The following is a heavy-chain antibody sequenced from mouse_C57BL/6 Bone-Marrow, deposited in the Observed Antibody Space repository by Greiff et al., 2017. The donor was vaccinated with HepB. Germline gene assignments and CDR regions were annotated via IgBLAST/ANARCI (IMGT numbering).Heavy chain of an antibody. CDR3: TRDYDGYYDFDY. Sequence: EVQGVESGEGLVKPGGSLKLSCAASGFTFSSYAMSWVRQTPEKRLEWVAYISSGGDYIYYADTVKGRFTISRDNARNTLYLQMSSLKSEDTAMYYSTRDYDGYYDFDYWGQGTTLTVSS. CDR2: ISSGGDYI. CDR1: GFTFSSYA. D-gene: IGHD2-3*01. V-gene: IGHV5-9-1*02. J-gene: IGHJ2*01.